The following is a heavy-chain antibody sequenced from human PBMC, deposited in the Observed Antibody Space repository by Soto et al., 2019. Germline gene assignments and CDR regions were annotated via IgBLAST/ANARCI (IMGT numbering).Heavy chain of an antibody. Sequence: EVQLLESGGGLVQPGGSLRLSCAASGFTFSSYAMSWVRQAPGKGLEWVSLISASADSTYYADSVKGRFAISRDNSMNTLYLQMNSLRAEDPAAYYCAKIKAAAGSDYWGQGTLVTVSS. CDR1: GFTFSSYA. CDR2: ISASADST. J-gene: IGHJ4*02. V-gene: IGHV3-23*01. D-gene: IGHD6-13*01. CDR3: AKIKAAAGSDY.